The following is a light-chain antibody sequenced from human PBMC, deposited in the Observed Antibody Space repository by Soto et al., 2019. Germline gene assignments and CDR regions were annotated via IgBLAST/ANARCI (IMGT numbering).Light chain of an antibody. CDR2: DAS. CDR3: QQFGSSPRT. J-gene: IGKJ1*01. V-gene: IGKV3-20*01. CDR1: QSVSSNF. Sequence: GTLSLSPGERATLSCRASQSVSSNFLAWYQQKPGQAPRLLIYDASNRATGIPDRFSGSGSGTDFTLTISRLEPEDFAVYYCQQFGSSPRTFGQGTKVDIK.